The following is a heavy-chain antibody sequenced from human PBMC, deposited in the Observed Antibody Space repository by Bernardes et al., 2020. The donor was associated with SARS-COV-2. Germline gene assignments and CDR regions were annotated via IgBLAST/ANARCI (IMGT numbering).Heavy chain of an antibody. CDR3: AREDIVVVPAASGGYYYYYGMDV. J-gene: IGHJ6*02. Sequence: GGSLRLSCAASGFTFSSYWMSWVRQAPGKGLEWVANIKQDGSEKYYVDSVKGRFTISRDNAKHSLYLQMNSLRAEDTAVYYCAREDIVVVPAASGGYYYYYGMDVWGQGTTVTVSS. D-gene: IGHD2-2*01. V-gene: IGHV3-7*03. CDR1: GFTFSSYW. CDR2: IKQDGSEK.